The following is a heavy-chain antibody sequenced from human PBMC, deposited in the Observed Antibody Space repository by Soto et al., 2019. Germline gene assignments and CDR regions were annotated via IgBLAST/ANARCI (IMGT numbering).Heavy chain of an antibody. V-gene: IGHV3-23*01. CDR1: GFTFSSYA. CDR2: ISGSGGST. CDR3: AKERGYNYGYDAMDV. J-gene: IGHJ6*02. Sequence: EVQLLESGGGLVQPGGSLRLSCAASGFTFSSYAMSWVRQAPGKGLEWVSGISGSGGSTYYADSVKGRFTISRDNSKNTLYLQTNSLRAEETAVYYCAKERGYNYGYDAMDVWGQGTTVTFSS. D-gene: IGHD5-18*01.